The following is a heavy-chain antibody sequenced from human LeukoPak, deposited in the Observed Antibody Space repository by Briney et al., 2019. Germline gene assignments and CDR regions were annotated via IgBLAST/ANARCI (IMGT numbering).Heavy chain of an antibody. CDR1: GGSISNYY. V-gene: IGHV4-59*01. CDR2: IYYSGST. Sequence: SETLSLTCTVSGGSISNYYWSWIRQPPGKGLEWIGYIYYSGSTNYNPSLKSRVTIAVDTSKNQFSLNLSSVTAADTAMYYCARDRSPEGYYDSSHWDYYHGMDVWGQGTTVTVSS. D-gene: IGHD3-22*01. CDR3: ARDRSPEGYYDSSHWDYYHGMDV. J-gene: IGHJ6*02.